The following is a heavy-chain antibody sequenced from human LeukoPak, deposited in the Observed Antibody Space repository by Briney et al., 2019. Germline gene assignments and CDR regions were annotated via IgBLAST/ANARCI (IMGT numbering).Heavy chain of an antibody. V-gene: IGHV3-23*01. Sequence: GGSLRLSCAASGFTFSNAWMSWVRQAPGKGLEWVSAISGSGGSTYYADSVKGRFTISRDNSKNTLYLQMNSQRAEDTAVYYCAKDRPRTYYYDSSGDWFDPWGQGTLVTVSS. CDR1: GFTFSNAW. D-gene: IGHD3-22*01. CDR3: AKDRPRTYYYDSSGDWFDP. J-gene: IGHJ5*02. CDR2: ISGSGGST.